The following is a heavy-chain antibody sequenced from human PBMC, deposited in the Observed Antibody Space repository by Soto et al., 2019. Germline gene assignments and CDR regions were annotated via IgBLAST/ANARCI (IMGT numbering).Heavy chain of an antibody. CDR1: GYSFTSYW. V-gene: IGHV5-51*01. D-gene: IGHD2-8*01. J-gene: IGHJ6*02. CDR2: IYPGDSDT. CDR3: ARVGSPNRGYYYYYGMDV. Sequence: GESLKISCKGSGYSFTSYWIGWVRQMPGKGLEWMGIIYPGDSDTRYSPSFQGQVTISADKSISTAYLQWSSLKASDTAMYYYARVGSPNRGYYYYYGMDVWGQGTTVTVS.